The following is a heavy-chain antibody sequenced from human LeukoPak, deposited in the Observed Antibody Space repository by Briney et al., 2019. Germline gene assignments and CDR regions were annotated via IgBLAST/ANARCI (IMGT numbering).Heavy chain of an antibody. CDR1: GFTVSSNS. Sequence: GGSLRLSCTVSGFTVSSNSMSWVRQAPGKGLEWVSFIYSDNTHYSDSVKGRFTISRDNSKNTLYLQMNSLRAEDTAVYYCARDIEPSGYYGNDDYWGQGTLVTVSS. J-gene: IGHJ4*02. V-gene: IGHV3-53*01. CDR2: IYSDNT. CDR3: ARDIEPSGYYGNDDY. D-gene: IGHD3-10*01.